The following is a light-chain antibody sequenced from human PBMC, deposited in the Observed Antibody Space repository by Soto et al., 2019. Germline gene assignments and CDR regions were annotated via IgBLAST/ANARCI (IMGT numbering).Light chain of an antibody. CDR3: QQSYSVPT. Sequence: DIPMTQSPSSLSATVGDRVPIACRASQNISTLLNWYRQKPGKAPNLLILAASSLQSGDPSRFSGSGSGTNFTLTVNSLQPEDFATYYCQQSYSVPTFGGGTKV. CDR1: QNISTL. CDR2: AAS. V-gene: IGKV1-39*01. J-gene: IGKJ4*01.